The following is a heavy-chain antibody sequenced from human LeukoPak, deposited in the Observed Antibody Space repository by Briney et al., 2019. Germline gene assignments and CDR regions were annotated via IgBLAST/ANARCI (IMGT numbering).Heavy chain of an antibody. D-gene: IGHD6-13*01. J-gene: IGHJ4*02. V-gene: IGHV3-7*01. CDR2: IKQDGSEK. CDR1: GFTFSSYW. Sequence: GESLRHSCAASGFTFSSYWMSWVRQAPGKGLEWVANIKQDGSEKYYVDSVKGRFTISRDNAKNSLYLQMNSLRAEDTAVYYCARLCIAAAGTVHYWGQGTLVTVSS. CDR3: ARLCIAAAGTVHY.